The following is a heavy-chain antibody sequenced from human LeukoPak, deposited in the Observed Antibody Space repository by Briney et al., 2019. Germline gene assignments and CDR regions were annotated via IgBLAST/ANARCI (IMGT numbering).Heavy chain of an antibody. CDR1: GFTFDDYG. V-gene: IGHV3-20*01. CDR2: INWNGGST. CDR3: ARDYSPGYSSSWYPY. D-gene: IGHD6-13*01. Sequence: PGGSLRLSCAASGFTFDDYGMSWVRQAPGKGLEWVSGINWNGGSTGYADSVKGRFTISRDNAKNSLYLQMNSLRAEDTALYHCARDYSPGYSSSWYPYWGQGTLVTVSS. J-gene: IGHJ4*02.